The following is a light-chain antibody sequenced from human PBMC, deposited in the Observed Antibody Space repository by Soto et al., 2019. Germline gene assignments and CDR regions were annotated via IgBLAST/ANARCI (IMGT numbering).Light chain of an antibody. Sequence: YELTQPPSVSVSPGQTAKITCAGAKIGSKIVHWYKERPGQAPVAVVFDATDRPSGIPDRISASRSGDTATLTISRVDAGDEADDYCQVWASTAEFFVFGSGTKVTVL. CDR1: KIGSKI. CDR2: DAT. J-gene: IGLJ1*01. CDR3: QVWASTAEFFV. V-gene: IGLV3-21*02.